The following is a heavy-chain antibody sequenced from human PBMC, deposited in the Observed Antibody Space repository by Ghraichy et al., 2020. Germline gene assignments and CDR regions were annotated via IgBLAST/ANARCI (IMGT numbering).Heavy chain of an antibody. D-gene: IGHD6-19*01. CDR3: ARDRGSLAGLGGMDV. CDR2: ISRSSSHT. CDR1: GFIFSSYD. Sequence: GESLNISCAASGFIFSSYDMNWVRQAPGKGLEWVSYISRSSSHTYDGDSVRGRFTISRDNAKNSLYLQMNSLRAEDTAVYYCARDRGSLAGLGGMDVWGQGTTVTVSS. V-gene: IGHV3-21*01. J-gene: IGHJ6*02.